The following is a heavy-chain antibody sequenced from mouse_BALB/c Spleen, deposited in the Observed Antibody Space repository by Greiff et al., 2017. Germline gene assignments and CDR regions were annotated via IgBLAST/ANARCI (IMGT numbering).Heavy chain of an antibody. CDR2: ILPGSGST. J-gene: IGHJ2*01. Sequence: VQLQQSGAELMKPGASVKISCKATGYTFSSYWIEWVKQRPGHGLEWIGEILPGSGSTNYNEKFKGKATFTADTSSNTAYMQLSSLTSEDSAVYYCARRGKLYYFDYWGQGTTLTVSS. CDR1: GYTFSSYW. CDR3: ARRGKLYYFDY. V-gene: IGHV1-9*01.